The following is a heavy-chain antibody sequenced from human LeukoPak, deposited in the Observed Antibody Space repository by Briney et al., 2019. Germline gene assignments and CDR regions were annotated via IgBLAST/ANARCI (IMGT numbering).Heavy chain of an antibody. V-gene: IGHV3-23*01. CDR1: GFTFAGYA. Sequence: PGGSLRLSCAASGFTFAGYAMTWVRQAPGKGLEWVSLISGSGGSTYYADSVKGRFTIPRDNAKNSLYLQMNSLRAEDTAVYYCARDGGYSPYGMDVWGQGTTVTVSS. D-gene: IGHD5-18*01. CDR3: ARDGGYSPYGMDV. J-gene: IGHJ6*02. CDR2: ISGSGGST.